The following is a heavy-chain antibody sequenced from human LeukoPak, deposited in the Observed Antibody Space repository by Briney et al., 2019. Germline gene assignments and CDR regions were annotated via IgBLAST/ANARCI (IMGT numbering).Heavy chain of an antibody. D-gene: IGHD3-3*01. V-gene: IGHV4-34*01. Sequence: SETLSLTCAVYGGSFSGYYWSWIRQPPGKGLEWIGEINHSGSTNYNPSLKSRVTISVDTSKNQFSLKLSSVTAADTAVYYCARGSMNYDFWSGYAFDIWGQGTMVTVSS. CDR1: GGSFSGYY. J-gene: IGHJ3*02. CDR3: ARGSMNYDFWSGYAFDI. CDR2: INHSGST.